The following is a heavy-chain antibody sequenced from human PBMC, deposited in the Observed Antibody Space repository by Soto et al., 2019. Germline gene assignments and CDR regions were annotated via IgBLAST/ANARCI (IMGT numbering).Heavy chain of an antibody. D-gene: IGHD3-10*01. V-gene: IGHV4-34*01. Sequence: SETLSLTCAVYGGSFSGYYWSWIRQPPGKGPEWIGEINHSGSTNYNPSLKSRVTISVDTSKNLFSLKLSSVTAADTAVYYCARGRGGYYYGSGSPHMDVWGKGTTVTV. CDR3: ARGRGGYYYGSGSPHMDV. CDR1: GGSFSGYY. CDR2: INHSGST. J-gene: IGHJ6*03.